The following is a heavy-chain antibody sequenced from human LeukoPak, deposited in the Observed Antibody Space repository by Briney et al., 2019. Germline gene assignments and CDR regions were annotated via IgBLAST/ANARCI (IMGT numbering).Heavy chain of an antibody. Sequence: SVKVSCKASGGTFSSYAISCVRQAPGQGLEWMGGIIPIFGTANYAQKFQGRVTITTDESTSTAYMELSSLRSEDTAVYYCARDQYYYDSSGYYAHGPFDYWGQGTLVTVSS. J-gene: IGHJ4*02. CDR3: ARDQYYYDSSGYYAHGPFDY. CDR1: GGTFSSYA. V-gene: IGHV1-69*05. D-gene: IGHD3-22*01. CDR2: IIPIFGTA.